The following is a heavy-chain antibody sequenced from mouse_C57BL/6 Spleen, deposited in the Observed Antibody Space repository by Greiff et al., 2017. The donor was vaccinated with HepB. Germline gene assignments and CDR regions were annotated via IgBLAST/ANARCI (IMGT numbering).Heavy chain of an antibody. V-gene: IGHV1-80*01. CDR3: ARSLYYYGSNYAMDY. Sequence: VQLQQSGAELVKPGASVKISCKASGYAFSSYWMNWVKQRPGKGLEWIGQIYPGDGDTNYNGKFKGKATLTADKSSSTAYMQLSSLTSEDSAVYFCARSLYYYGSNYAMDYWGQGTSVTVSS. J-gene: IGHJ4*01. CDR1: GYAFSSYW. D-gene: IGHD1-1*01. CDR2: IYPGDGDT.